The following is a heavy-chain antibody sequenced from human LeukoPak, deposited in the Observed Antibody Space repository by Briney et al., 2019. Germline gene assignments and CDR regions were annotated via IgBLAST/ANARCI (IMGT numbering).Heavy chain of an antibody. CDR3: ARILSSGYYYYYYYYTDV. J-gene: IGHJ6*03. D-gene: IGHD3-3*01. V-gene: IGHV4-31*03. CDR1: GGSISSGGYY. CDR2: IYYSGST. Sequence: EASETLSLTCTVSGGSISSGGYYWSWIRQHPGKGLEWIGYIYYSGSTYYNPSLKSRVTISVDTSKNQFSLKLSSVTAADTAVYYCARILSSGYYYYYYYYTDVWGKGTTVTVSS.